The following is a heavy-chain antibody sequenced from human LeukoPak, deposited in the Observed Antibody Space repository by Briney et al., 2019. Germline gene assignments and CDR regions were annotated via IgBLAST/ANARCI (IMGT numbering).Heavy chain of an antibody. Sequence: GGSLRLSCAASRFTFSRYWMHWVRQAPGKGLVWVSVISGSGGTTYYADSVKGRFTISRDNSKNTLYMQMNSLRAEDTAVYYCAKAQSGYSDLEYWGQGTLVTISS. CDR3: AKAQSGYSDLEY. CDR2: ISGSGGTT. V-gene: IGHV3-23*01. CDR1: RFTFSRYW. D-gene: IGHD4-17*01. J-gene: IGHJ4*02.